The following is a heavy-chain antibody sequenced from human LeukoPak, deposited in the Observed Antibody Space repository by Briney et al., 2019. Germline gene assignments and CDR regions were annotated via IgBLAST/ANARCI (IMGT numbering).Heavy chain of an antibody. V-gene: IGHV1-18*01. J-gene: IGHJ6*03. CDR1: GYTFTSYG. CDR3: ARDSRYYDFWSGYYPSYYYYYMDV. CDR2: ISAYNGNT. D-gene: IGHD3-3*01. Sequence: GASVKVSCKASGYTFTSYGISWVRQAPGQGLEWMGWISAYNGNTNYAQKLQGRVTMTTDTSTSTAYMELRSLRSDDTAVYYCARDSRYYDFWSGYYPSYYYYYMDVWGKGTTVTVSS.